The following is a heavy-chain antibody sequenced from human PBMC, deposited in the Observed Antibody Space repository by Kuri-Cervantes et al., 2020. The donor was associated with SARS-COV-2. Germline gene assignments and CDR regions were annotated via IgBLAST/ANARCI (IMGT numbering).Heavy chain of an antibody. V-gene: IGHV3-48*03. CDR1: GFNFSSYE. D-gene: IGHD2-15*01. J-gene: IGHJ4*02. CDR2: ISSSGSTI. CDR3: TRMSSGGSPDY. Sequence: GGSLRLSCVASGFNFSSYEMNWVRQAPGRGLEWVSYISSSGSTIYYADSVKGRFTISRDNAKNSLYLQMSSLRVGDTAVYYCTRMSSGGSPDYWGQGTLVTVSS.